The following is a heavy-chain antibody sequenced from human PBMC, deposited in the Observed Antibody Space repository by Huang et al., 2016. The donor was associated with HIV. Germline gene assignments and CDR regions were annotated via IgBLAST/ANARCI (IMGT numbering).Heavy chain of an antibody. Sequence: QVQLQESGPGLVKPSQTLSLTCSVSGGSISSGNYYWSWIRQPAGKGLEWIGHIYTSGTTIYNSSLKGRVTISVATSKNQCSLKLSSVTAADTAVYYCARLTGYSTFDIWGHGTVVTVSS. D-gene: IGHD3-9*01. V-gene: IGHV4-61*09. CDR1: GGSISSGNYY. CDR2: IYTSGTT. J-gene: IGHJ3*02. CDR3: ARLTGYSTFDI.